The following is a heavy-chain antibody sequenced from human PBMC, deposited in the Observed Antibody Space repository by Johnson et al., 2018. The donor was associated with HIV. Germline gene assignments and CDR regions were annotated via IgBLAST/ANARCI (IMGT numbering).Heavy chain of an antibody. D-gene: IGHD3-10*01. J-gene: IGHJ3*02. Sequence: QVQLVESGGGVVQPGRSLRLSCVASGFTISNYGMHWVRQAPGKGLEWVAVMWYDGSNKYYADSVKGRFTISRANSKNTLYLQMNSPRAEDTAVHYCAKSTQASIVRESGPYGAFHIWGQGTMVTVSS. V-gene: IGHV3-33*06. CDR2: MWYDGSNK. CDR3: AKSTQASIVRESGPYGAFHI. CDR1: GFTISNYG.